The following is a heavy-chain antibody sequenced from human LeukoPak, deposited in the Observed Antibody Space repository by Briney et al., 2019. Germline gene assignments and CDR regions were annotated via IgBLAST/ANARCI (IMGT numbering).Heavy chain of an antibody. V-gene: IGHV1-18*01. J-gene: IGHJ4*02. CDR3: ARDPLGAEFDY. CDR2: ISAYNGST. D-gene: IGHD3-16*01. Sequence: ASVKVSCKASGYTFTSYGISWVRQAPGQGLECMGWISAYNGSTNYAQKLQGRVTMTTDTSTSTAYMELRSLRSDDTAVYYCARDPLGAEFDYWGQGTLVTVSS. CDR1: GYTFTSYG.